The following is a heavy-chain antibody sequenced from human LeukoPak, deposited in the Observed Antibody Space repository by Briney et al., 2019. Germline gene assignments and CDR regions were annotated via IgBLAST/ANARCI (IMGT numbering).Heavy chain of an antibody. V-gene: IGHV3-21*01. CDR3: ARDVSSLTGYYLGGPNWFDP. CDR2: ISSISSSYI. Sequence: PGGSLRLSCAASGFTFSSYSTNWVRQAPGKGLEWVSSISSISSSYIYYADSVKGRFTISRDNAKNSLYLQMNSLRAEDKAVYYCARDVSSLTGYYLGGPNWFDPWGQGTLVTVSS. D-gene: IGHD3-9*01. CDR1: GFTFSSYS. J-gene: IGHJ5*02.